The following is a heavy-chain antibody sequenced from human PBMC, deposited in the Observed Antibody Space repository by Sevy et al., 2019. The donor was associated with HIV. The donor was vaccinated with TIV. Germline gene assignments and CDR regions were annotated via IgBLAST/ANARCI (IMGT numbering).Heavy chain of an antibody. CDR2: IWEDGSNK. CDR1: GFTFSSYC. CDR3: ARDVVAAAGTGYGMDV. J-gene: IGHJ6*02. V-gene: IGHV3-33*01. D-gene: IGHD6-13*01. Sequence: GGSLRLSCAASGFTFSSYCMHWVRQAPGKGLEWVAVIWEDGSNKYYADSMKGRLTISRDKSKNTQYLQMNSLGAEDTAVDYCARDVVAAAGTGYGMDVWGQGTTVTVSS.